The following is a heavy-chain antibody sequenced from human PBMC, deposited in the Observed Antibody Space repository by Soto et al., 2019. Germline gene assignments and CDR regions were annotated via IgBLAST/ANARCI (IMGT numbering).Heavy chain of an antibody. V-gene: IGHV4-39*07. CDR2: VSYSGST. CDR1: GDSISSSTYY. J-gene: IGHJ5*02. CDR3: ARGQGAATPPSAFRWFDP. D-gene: IGHD1-26*01. Sequence: SETLSLTCTVSGDSISSSTYYWGWIRQPPGKGLEWIGSVSYSGSTNYNPSLKSRVTISVDTSKNQFSLKLSSVTAADTAVYYCARGQGAATPPSAFRWFDPWGQGTLVTVSS.